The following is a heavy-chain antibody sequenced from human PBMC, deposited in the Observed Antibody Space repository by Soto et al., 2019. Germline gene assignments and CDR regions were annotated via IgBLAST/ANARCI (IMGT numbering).Heavy chain of an antibody. Sequence: PSETLSLTCTVSGGSINSGDYHWSWIRQSPGKGLEWIGAIYYSGSTYYNPSLKSRVTISLDKSENQFSLKVTSLTAADTAVYYCASRDPGTSVDYWGQGTLVTVSS. J-gene: IGHJ4*02. V-gene: IGHV4-30-4*01. CDR2: IYYSGST. CDR3: ASRDPGTSVDY. D-gene: IGHD1-7*01. CDR1: GGSINSGDYH.